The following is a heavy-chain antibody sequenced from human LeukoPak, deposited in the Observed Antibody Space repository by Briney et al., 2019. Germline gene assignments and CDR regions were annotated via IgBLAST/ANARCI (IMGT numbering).Heavy chain of an antibody. Sequence: SETLSLTCAVYGGSFSGYYWSWIRQPPGKGLEWIGEINHSGSTNYNPSLKSRVTISVDTSKNQFSLKLSSVTAADTAVYYCARSRVWELHPRFDYWGQGTLVTVSS. D-gene: IGHD1-26*01. V-gene: IGHV4-34*01. CDR1: GGSFSGYY. CDR3: ARSRVWELHPRFDY. CDR2: INHSGST. J-gene: IGHJ4*02.